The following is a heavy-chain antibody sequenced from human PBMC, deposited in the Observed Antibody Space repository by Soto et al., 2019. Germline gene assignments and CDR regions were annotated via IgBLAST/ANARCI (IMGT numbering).Heavy chain of an antibody. J-gene: IGHJ5*02. V-gene: IGHV1-18*01. CDR3: ARDISPGWFDP. CDR1: GFTFTSYG. Sequence: QVQLVQSGAEVKKPGASVKVSCKASGFTFTSYGISWVRQAPGQGLEWMGWIRAYNGNTNYARKFQGRVTMTTETSTRTVYMELRSLRSDDTAVYYCARDISPGWFDPWGQGTLVTVSS. D-gene: IGHD3-10*01. CDR2: IRAYNGNT.